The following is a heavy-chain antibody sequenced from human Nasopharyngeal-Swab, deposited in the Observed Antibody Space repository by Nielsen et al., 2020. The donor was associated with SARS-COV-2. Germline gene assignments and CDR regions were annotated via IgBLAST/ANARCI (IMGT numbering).Heavy chain of an antibody. V-gene: IGHV1-18*04. CDR2: ISAHNGNT. J-gene: IGHJ6*03. D-gene: IGHD3-3*01. CDR3: ARAPDYDFWSGIYYYYYYYMDV. CDR1: GYTFTSYG. Sequence: ASVTVSCKASGYTFTSYGISWVRQAPGQGLEWMGWISAHNGNTNYAKKLQGRVTMTTDPSTSTAYMELRSLRSDDTAVYYCARAPDYDFWSGIYYYYYYYMDVWGKGTTVTVSS.